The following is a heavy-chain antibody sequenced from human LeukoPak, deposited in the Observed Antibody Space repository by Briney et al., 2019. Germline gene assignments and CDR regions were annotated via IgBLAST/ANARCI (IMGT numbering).Heavy chain of an antibody. J-gene: IGHJ4*02. CDR1: GFTFSSYS. Sequence: GGSLRLSCAASGFTFSSYSMSWVRQAPGKGLEWVSFISSSNSYIYYADSVKGRFTISRDNAKNSLYLQMSSLRAEDAAVYYCARDDAYYDSSGYQNYFDYWGQGTLVTVSS. D-gene: IGHD3-22*01. CDR3: ARDDAYYDSSGYQNYFDY. V-gene: IGHV3-21*01. CDR2: ISSSNSYI.